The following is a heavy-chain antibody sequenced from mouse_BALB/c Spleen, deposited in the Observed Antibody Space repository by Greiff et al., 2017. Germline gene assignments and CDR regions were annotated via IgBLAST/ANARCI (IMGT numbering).Heavy chain of an antibody. V-gene: IGHV4-1*02. D-gene: IGHD2-10*01. CDR1: GFDFSRYW. Sequence: EVKLEESGGGLVQPGGSLKLSCAASGFDFSRYWMSWVRQAPGKGLEWIGEINPDSSTINYTPSLKDKFIISRDNAKNTLYLQMSKVRSEDTALYYCARPAYYGNPWFAYWGQGTLVTVSA. J-gene: IGHJ3*01. CDR3: ARPAYYGNPWFAY. CDR2: INPDSSTI.